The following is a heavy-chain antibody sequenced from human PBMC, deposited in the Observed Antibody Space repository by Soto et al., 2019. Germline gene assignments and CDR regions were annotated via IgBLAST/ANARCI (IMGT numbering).Heavy chain of an antibody. CDR3: ARDQGGTNGVYEFDP. J-gene: IGHJ5*02. CDR2: IYYSGST. V-gene: IGHV4-30-4*01. CDR1: GGSISSGDYY. Sequence: QVQLQESGPGLVKPSQTLSLTCTVSGGSISSGDYYWSWIRQPPGKGLEWIGYIYYSGSTYYNPSLKSRVTISVDTSKNQFSLKRSSVTAADTAVYYCARDQGGTNGVYEFDPWGQGTLVTVSS. D-gene: IGHD2-8*01.